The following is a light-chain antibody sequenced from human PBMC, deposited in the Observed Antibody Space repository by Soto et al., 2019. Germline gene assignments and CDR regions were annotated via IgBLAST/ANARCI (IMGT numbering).Light chain of an antibody. J-gene: IGKJ1*01. CDR3: QQYGSSPWT. CDR1: QSVSSSY. V-gene: IGKV3-20*01. Sequence: IVLTQSPGTLSLSPGERATLSCRASQSVSSSYLAWYQQKPGQAPRLLIYGASSWATGIPDRFSGSGSGTDFTLNISRLEPEDFAVYYCQQYGSSPWTFCQGTKVEIK. CDR2: GAS.